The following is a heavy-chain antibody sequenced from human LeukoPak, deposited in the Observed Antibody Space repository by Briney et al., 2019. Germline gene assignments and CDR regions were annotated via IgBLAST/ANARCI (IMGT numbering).Heavy chain of an antibody. V-gene: IGHV3-9*01. J-gene: IGHJ4*02. CDR3: AREDIVVVPAGFDY. CDR1: GFTFDDYA. Sequence: GRSLRLSCAASGFTFDDYAMHWVRQAPGKGLEWVSGISWNSGSIGYADSVKGRFTISRDNAKNSLYLQMNSLRAEDTAVYYCAREDIVVVPAGFDYWGQGTLVTVSS. CDR2: ISWNSGSI. D-gene: IGHD2-2*01.